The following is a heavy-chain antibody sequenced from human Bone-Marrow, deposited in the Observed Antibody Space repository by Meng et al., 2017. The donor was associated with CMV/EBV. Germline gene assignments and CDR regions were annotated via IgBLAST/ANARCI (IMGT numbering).Heavy chain of an antibody. J-gene: IGHJ4*02. CDR1: GGTFSNYL. V-gene: IGHV1-2*02. Sequence: ASVKVSCKASGGTFSNYLIIWVRQAPGQGLEWMGWINPNSGGTNYAQKFQGRVTMTRDTSISTAYMELSRLRSDDTAVYFCARALIRGVRIDYWGQGTLVTVYS. CDR2: INPNSGGT. D-gene: IGHD3-10*01. CDR3: ARALIRGVRIDY.